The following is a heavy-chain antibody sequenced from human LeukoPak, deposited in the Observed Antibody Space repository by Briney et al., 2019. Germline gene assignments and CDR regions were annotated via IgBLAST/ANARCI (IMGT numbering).Heavy chain of an antibody. Sequence: SVKVSCKASGGTFSSYAISWVRQAPGQGPEWMGRIIPIFGTANYAQKFQGRVTITTDESTSTAYMELSSLRSEDTAVYYCARSEVVAAQISDYWGQGTLVTVSS. J-gene: IGHJ4*02. CDR2: IIPIFGTA. CDR3: ARSEVVAAQISDY. D-gene: IGHD2-15*01. V-gene: IGHV1-69*05. CDR1: GGTFSSYA.